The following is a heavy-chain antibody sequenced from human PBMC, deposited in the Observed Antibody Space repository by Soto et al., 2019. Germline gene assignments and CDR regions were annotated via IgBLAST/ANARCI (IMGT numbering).Heavy chain of an antibody. D-gene: IGHD6-13*01. CDR2: ISYDGSNK. J-gene: IGHJ6*02. CDR3: AKDLGSSYGMDV. CDR1: GFTFSSYG. V-gene: IGHV3-30*18. Sequence: LRLSCAASGFTFSSYGMHWVRQAPGKGLEWVAVISYDGSNKYYADSVKGRFTISRDNSKNTLYLQMNSLRAEDTAVYYCAKDLGSSYGMDVWGQGTTVTVSS.